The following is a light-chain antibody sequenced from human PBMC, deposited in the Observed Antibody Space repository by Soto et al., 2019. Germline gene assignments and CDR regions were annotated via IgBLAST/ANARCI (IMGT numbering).Light chain of an antibody. Sequence: DIQMTQSPSTLSASVGDRVTITCRASQSLNNDLAWYQQKPGKAPNLLTYDASTLERGVPSRFSGTGSGTEFTLAISSLQPDDFATYYCQQYHRSSVTFGQGTRLEIK. CDR2: DAS. V-gene: IGKV1-5*01. J-gene: IGKJ5*01. CDR1: QSLNND. CDR3: QQYHRSSVT.